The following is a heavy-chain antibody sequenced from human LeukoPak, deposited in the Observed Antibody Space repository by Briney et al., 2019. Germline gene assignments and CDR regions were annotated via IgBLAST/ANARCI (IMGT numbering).Heavy chain of an antibody. CDR1: GFTFSSYA. Sequence: GGSLRLSCAASGFTFSSYAMHWVRQAPGKGLEWVAFVRYDGSNKYYADSVKGRFTICRANSKNTLYLQMNSLRGEDTAVYYCAKSGSNYDYVWGSYRPTEYYFDYWGQGTLVTVSS. CDR2: VRYDGSNK. V-gene: IGHV3-30*02. CDR3: AKSGSNYDYVWGSYRPTEYYFDY. D-gene: IGHD3-16*02. J-gene: IGHJ4*02.